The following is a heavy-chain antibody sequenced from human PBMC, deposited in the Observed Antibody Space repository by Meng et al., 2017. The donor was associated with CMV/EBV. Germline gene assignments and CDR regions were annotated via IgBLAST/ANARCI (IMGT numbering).Heavy chain of an antibody. CDR3: GFSSWYKGPSGY. D-gene: IGHD6-13*01. Sequence: GGSLRLSCAASGFTFSSYSMNWVRQAPGKGLEWVSSISSSSSYIYYADSEKGRFTISRDNAKNSLYLQMNSLRAEDTAVYYCGFSSWYKGPSGYWGQGTLVTVSS. CDR1: GFTFSSYS. CDR2: ISSSSSYI. J-gene: IGHJ4*02. V-gene: IGHV3-21*01.